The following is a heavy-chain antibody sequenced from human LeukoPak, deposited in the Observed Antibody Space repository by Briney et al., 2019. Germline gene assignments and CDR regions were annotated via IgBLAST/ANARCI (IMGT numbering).Heavy chain of an antibody. CDR1: GFTLSSYA. J-gene: IGHJ4*02. D-gene: IGHD3-9*01. Sequence: GGSLRLSCAASGFTLSSYAMTWVRQAPGKGLEWVTGISGSGGNTYYADSVKGRFTISRDNSKNTLYLQMNSLRAEDTAVYYCAKGDASPVHLLTGHWSQGTLVTVSS. CDR2: ISGSGGNT. CDR3: AKGDASPVHLLTGH. V-gene: IGHV3-23*01.